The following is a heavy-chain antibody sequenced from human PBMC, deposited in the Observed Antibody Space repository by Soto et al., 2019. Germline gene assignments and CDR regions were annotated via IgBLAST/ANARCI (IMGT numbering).Heavy chain of an antibody. CDR2: IHSGST. J-gene: IGHJ4*02. V-gene: IGHV4-59*08. CDR1: GGSISSDY. D-gene: IGHD3-10*01. CDR3: ARHDGSRSTDY. Sequence: QVQLQESGPGLVKPSGTLSLTCTVSGGSISSDYWNWIRQPPGKGLEWIGYIHSGSTTYSASLRSRVTISVDTSKNQFSLKLSSVTAAYTAVYFCARHDGSRSTDYWGQGPLVTVSS.